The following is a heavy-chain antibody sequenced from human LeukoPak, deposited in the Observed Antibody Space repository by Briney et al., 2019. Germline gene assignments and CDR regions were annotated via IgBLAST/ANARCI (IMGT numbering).Heavy chain of an antibody. CDR3: AREGGGRYFDS. CDR1: GFTVSSSD. J-gene: IGHJ4*02. Sequence: GGSLRLSCAASGFTVSSSDMSWVRQAPGKGLEWVSVFQGGGNTYYADSVKGRFTFSRENSKNMLYLQMNSLRAEDTAVYYCAREGGGRYFDSWGQGTLVTVSS. D-gene: IGHD3-10*01. V-gene: IGHV3-53*01. CDR2: FQGGGNT.